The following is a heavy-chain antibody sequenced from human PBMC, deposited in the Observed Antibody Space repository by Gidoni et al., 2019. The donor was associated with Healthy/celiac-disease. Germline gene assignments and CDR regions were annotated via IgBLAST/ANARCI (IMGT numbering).Heavy chain of an antibody. V-gene: IGHV3-23*01. CDR2: ISGSGGST. Sequence: EVQLLESGGVLLQPGGSLSRSSAASGLTVSSSAMSWVRQAPGKGLGWVSAISGSGGSTYYADSVKGRFTISRDNSKNTLYLQSNGLRAEDTAVYYCANGYSYGPFYFDYWGQGTLVTVSS. CDR1: GLTVSSSA. J-gene: IGHJ4*02. CDR3: ANGYSYGPFYFDY. D-gene: IGHD5-18*01.